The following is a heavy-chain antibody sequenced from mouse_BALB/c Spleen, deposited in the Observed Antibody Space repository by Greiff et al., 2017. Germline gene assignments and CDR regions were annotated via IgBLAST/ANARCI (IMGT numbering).Heavy chain of an antibody. J-gene: IGHJ3*01. CDR3: ARDGNYPWFAY. V-gene: IGHV5-17*02. D-gene: IGHD2-1*01. Sequence: VQLKESGGGLVQPGGSRKLSCAASGFTFSSFGMHWVRQAPEKGLEWVAYISSGSSTIYYADTVKGRFTISRDNPKNTLFLQMTSLRSEDTAMYYCARDGNYPWFAYWGQGTLVTVSA. CDR1: GFTFSSFG. CDR2: ISSGSSTI.